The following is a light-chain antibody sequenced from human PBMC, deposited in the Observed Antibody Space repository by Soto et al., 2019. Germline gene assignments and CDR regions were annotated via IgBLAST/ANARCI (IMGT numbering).Light chain of an antibody. CDR1: QSVSSN. J-gene: IGKJ1*01. V-gene: IGKV3-15*01. CDR3: QKYNNWPRT. CDR2: GAS. Sequence: EIVMPPSQATLSLSPGERSPLSFRASQSVSSNLAWYQQKPGQAPRLLIYGASTRATGIPARFSGSGSGTEFTLTISSLHYEDFALYYCQKYNNWPRTGGQGNTGDIK.